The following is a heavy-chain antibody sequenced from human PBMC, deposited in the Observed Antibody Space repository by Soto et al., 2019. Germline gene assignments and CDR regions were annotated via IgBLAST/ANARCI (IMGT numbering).Heavy chain of an antibody. D-gene: IGHD6-13*01. J-gene: IGHJ6*02. CDR2: ITSSSSTI. CDR1: GFTFSSYT. Sequence: EVQLVESGGGLVQPGGSLRLSCAASGFTFSSYTMNWVRQAPGKGLEWVSYITSSSSTIYYADSVKGRFTISRDNAKNSLYLQMYSLRDEDTAVYYCARTLAAAAYYYYYGMDVWGQGTTVTVSS. CDR3: ARTLAAAAYYYYYGMDV. V-gene: IGHV3-48*02.